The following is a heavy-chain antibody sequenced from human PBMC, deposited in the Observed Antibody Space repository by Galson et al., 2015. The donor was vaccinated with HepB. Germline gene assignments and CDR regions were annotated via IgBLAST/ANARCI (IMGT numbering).Heavy chain of an antibody. V-gene: IGHV3-7*01. Sequence: SLRLSCAVSGFSFSNYWMSWVRQAPGKGLEWVADIKQDESEKYYVDSVKGRITISRDNAKNSLYLQLKNLRAEDTGVYYCARDSLVLLYWGQGTLVTVSS. CDR3: ARDSLVLLY. CDR1: GFSFSNYW. J-gene: IGHJ4*02. D-gene: IGHD4/OR15-4a*01. CDR2: IKQDESEK.